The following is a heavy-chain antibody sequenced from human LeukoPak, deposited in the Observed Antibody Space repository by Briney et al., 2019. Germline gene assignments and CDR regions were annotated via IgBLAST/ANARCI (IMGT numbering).Heavy chain of an antibody. CDR1: GFTFSSYW. D-gene: IGHD3-10*01. J-gene: IGHJ4*02. Sequence: GGSLRLSCAASGFTFSSYWMSWVRQAPGKGLEWVVNIKQDGSEKYYVDSVKGRFTISRDNAKNSLYLQMNSLRAEDTAVYYCARYHMVRGVPLVKYFDYWGQGTLVTVSS. CDR2: IKQDGSEK. V-gene: IGHV3-7*01. CDR3: ARYHMVRGVPLVKYFDY.